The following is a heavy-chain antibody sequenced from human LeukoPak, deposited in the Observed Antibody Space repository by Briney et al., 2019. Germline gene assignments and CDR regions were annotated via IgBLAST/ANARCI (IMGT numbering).Heavy chain of an antibody. D-gene: IGHD6-19*01. CDR1: GGSISSYY. CDR2: IYYSGST. V-gene: IGHV4-59*01. Sequence: KPSETLSLTCTVSGGSISSYYWSWIRQPPGKGLEWIGYIYYSGSTNYNPSLKSRVTISVDTSKNQFSLKLSSVTAADTAVYYCASLRGSGWPFDYWGQGTLVTVSS. J-gene: IGHJ4*02. CDR3: ASLRGSGWPFDY.